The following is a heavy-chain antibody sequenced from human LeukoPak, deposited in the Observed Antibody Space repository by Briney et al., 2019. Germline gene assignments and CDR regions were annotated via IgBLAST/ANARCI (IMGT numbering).Heavy chain of an antibody. J-gene: IGHJ4*02. CDR2: ISGSGGST. CDR1: GFTFSSYA. V-gene: IGHV3-23*01. CDR3: AKALYSSGWHTYFDY. D-gene: IGHD6-19*01. Sequence: PGGSLRLSCAASGFTFSSYAMSWVRQAPGKGLEWVSAISGSGGSTYYADSVKGRFTISRDNSKNTLYLQMNSLRAEDTAVYYCAKALYSSGWHTYFDYWGQGTLVTVSS.